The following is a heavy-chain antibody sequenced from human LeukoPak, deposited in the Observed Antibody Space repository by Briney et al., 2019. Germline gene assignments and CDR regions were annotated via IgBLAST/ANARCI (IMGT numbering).Heavy chain of an antibody. CDR3: ARDKRKINGMDV. CDR1: GYTFTNYG. Sequence: GAAVTDSFKGSGYTFTNYGISGVGQARGKGGGWMGWISAYNGNTNYAQKLQGRVTMTTDTSTSTAYMELRSLRSDDTAVYYCARDKRKINGMDVWGKGTTVTVSS. CDR2: ISAYNGNT. J-gene: IGHJ6*04. V-gene: IGHV1-18*04.